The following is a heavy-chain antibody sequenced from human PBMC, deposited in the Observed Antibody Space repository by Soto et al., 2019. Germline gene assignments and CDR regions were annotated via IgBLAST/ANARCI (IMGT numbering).Heavy chain of an antibody. D-gene: IGHD6-13*01. J-gene: IGHJ3*02. V-gene: IGHV3-23*01. Sequence: GGSLRLSCAASGFTFSTYAMAWDRQAPGKGLEWVSGVSASGLNTDYADPVKGRFYISRDNSKNTVSLHMNSLRAEDTSVYYCVPEEYRMAAAGTSGFDIWGQGTMVTVSS. CDR1: GFTFSTYA. CDR2: VSASGLNT. CDR3: VPEEYRMAAAGTSGFDI.